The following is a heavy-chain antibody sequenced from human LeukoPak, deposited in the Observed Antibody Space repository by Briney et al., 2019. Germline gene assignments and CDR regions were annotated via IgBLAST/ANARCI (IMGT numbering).Heavy chain of an antibody. D-gene: IGHD2-2*01. CDR2: IYYSGST. J-gene: IGHJ5*02. V-gene: IGHV4-59*01. CDR1: GGSISRYY. CDR3: ARDVGLGVVPAANFDP. Sequence: SETLSLTCTFCGGSISRYYWRWIRQPPGKGLEWIGYIYYSGSTNYNPSLKSRVTISVDTSKNQFSLKLSSVTAADTAVYYCARDVGLGVVPAANFDPWGQGTLVTVSS.